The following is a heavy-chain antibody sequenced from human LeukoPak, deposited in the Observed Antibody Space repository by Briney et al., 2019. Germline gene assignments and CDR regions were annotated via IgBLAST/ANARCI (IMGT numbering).Heavy chain of an antibody. CDR3: ARVSYRRGWSAANDY. CDR1: GFTFSSYS. CDR2: ISSSSSYI. Sequence: GGSLRLSCAASGFTFSSYSMNWVRQAPGKGLEWVSSISSSSSYIYYADSVKGRFTISRDNAKNSLYLQMNSLRAEDTAVYYCARVSYRRGWSAANDYWGQGSLVTVSS. V-gene: IGHV3-21*01. D-gene: IGHD6-19*01. J-gene: IGHJ4*02.